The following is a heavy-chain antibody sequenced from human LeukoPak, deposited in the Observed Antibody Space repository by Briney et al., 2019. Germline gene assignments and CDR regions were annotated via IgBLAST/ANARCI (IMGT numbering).Heavy chain of an antibody. CDR1: GFTFSSYG. J-gene: IGHJ5*02. CDR3: ARASRSMVSANWFDP. Sequence: GGSLRLSCAASGFTFSSYGMNWVRQAPGKGLEWVSYISSSSSTIYYADSVKGRFTISRDNAKNSLYLQMNSLRDEDTAVYYCARASRSMVSANWFDPWGQGTLVTVSS. V-gene: IGHV3-48*02. CDR2: ISSSSSTI. D-gene: IGHD3-10*01.